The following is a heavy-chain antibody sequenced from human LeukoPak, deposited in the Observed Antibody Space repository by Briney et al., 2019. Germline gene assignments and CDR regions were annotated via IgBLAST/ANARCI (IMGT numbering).Heavy chain of an antibody. Sequence: PGGSLRLSCAASGFTFSEYSMNWVRQAPGKGLEWISYIGIDSGNTNYADSVKGRFTISGDKAKNSLYLQMNSLRVEDTAVYYCARDYKYAFDNWGQGTLVTVSS. CDR3: ARDYKYAFDN. J-gene: IGHJ4*02. D-gene: IGHD5-24*01. V-gene: IGHV3-48*01. CDR2: IGIDSGNT. CDR1: GFTFSEYS.